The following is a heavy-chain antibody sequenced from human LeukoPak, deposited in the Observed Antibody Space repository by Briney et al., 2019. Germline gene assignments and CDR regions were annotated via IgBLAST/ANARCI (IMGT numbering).Heavy chain of an antibody. CDR2: IYTSGST. Sequence: PSETLSLTCTVSGGSISSYYWSWIRQPAGKGLEWIGRIYTSGSTNYNPSLKSRVTMSVDTSKNQFSLKLSSVTAADTAVYYCARVAATFSYYYYYMDVWGKGTTVTVSS. V-gene: IGHV4-4*07. CDR1: GGSISSYY. D-gene: IGHD2-15*01. J-gene: IGHJ6*03. CDR3: ARVAATFSYYYYYMDV.